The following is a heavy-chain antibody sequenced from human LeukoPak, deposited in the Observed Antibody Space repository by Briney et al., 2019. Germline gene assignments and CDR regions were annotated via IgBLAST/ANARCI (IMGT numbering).Heavy chain of an antibody. V-gene: IGHV4-38-2*01. D-gene: IGHD3-22*01. Sequence: PSETLSLTCAVSGYSITSTYWWGWIRQTPGMGLEWIGSLHHSGSTSYSPSLKSRVTISVDTSKNQFSLRLSSVTAADTAVYCCARVGGDDSTGHYSVDYWGQGTLVTVSS. J-gene: IGHJ4*02. CDR1: GYSITSTYW. CDR2: LHHSGST. CDR3: ARVGGDDSTGHYSVDY.